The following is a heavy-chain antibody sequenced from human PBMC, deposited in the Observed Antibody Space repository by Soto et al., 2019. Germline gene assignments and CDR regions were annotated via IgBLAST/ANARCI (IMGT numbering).Heavy chain of an antibody. D-gene: IGHD3-22*01. CDR1: GGSISSGDYY. J-gene: IGHJ3*02. CDR3: ARVAPPTRYYYDSSGYDI. V-gene: IGHV4-30-4*01. Sequence: TLSLTCTVSGGSISSGDYYWSWIRQPPGKGLEWIGYIYYSGSTYYNPSLKSRVTISVDTSKNQFSLKLSSVTAADTAVYYCARVAPPTRYYYDSSGYDIWGQGTMVTVSS. CDR2: IYYSGST.